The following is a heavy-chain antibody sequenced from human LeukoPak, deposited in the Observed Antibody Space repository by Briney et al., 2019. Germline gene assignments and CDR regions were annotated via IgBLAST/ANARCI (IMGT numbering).Heavy chain of an antibody. V-gene: IGHV4-61*09. CDR3: ARDRGGYCSSTSCYAGYWFDP. J-gene: IGHJ5*02. D-gene: IGHD2-2*01. CDR2: IYTSGST. CDR1: GDSISSGNYY. Sequence: PSQTLSLTCTVSGDSISSGNYYWTWIRQPAGKGLEWIGHIYTSGSTNYNPSPKSRVTISVDTSKNQFSLKLSSVPAADTAVYYCARDRGGYCSSTSCYAGYWFDPWGQGTLVTVSS.